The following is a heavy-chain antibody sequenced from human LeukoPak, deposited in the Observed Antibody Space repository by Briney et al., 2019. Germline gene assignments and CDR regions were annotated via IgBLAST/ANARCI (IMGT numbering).Heavy chain of an antibody. D-gene: IGHD1-26*01. CDR2: INPSGGST. J-gene: IGHJ6*02. V-gene: IGHV1-46*01. CDR3: ARDRVGATSDHYYYYGMDV. Sequence: GASVKVSCKESGYTFTSYYMHCVRQAPGQGLEWMGIINPSGGSTSYAQKFQGRVTMTRDTSTSTVYMELSSLRSEDTAVYYCARDRVGATSDHYYYYGMDVWGQGTTVTVSS. CDR1: GYTFTSYY.